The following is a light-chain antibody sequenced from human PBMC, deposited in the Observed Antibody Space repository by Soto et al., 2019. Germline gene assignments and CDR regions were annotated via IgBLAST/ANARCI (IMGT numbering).Light chain of an antibody. CDR1: QSVSSSY. J-gene: IGKJ5*01. CDR2: GSS. V-gene: IGKV3-20*01. CDR3: QQYGSSPPIT. Sequence: ESVLTQSPGTLSLSPGERATLSCRASQSVSSSYLAWYQQQPGQAPRPLIYGSSSRATGIPDRFSGSGSGKDFTLTSSRLESEDVAVYYCQQYGSSPPITFGQGTRLPIK.